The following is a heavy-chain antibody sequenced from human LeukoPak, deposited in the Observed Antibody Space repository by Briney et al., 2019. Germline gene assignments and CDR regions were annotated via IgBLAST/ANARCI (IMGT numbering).Heavy chain of an antibody. CDR2: INHSGST. D-gene: IGHD7-27*01. CDR1: GGSFSGYY. J-gene: IGHJ4*02. Sequence: SETLSLTCAVYGGSFSGYYWSWIRQPPGKGLEWIGEINHSGSTNYNPSLKSRVTISVDTSKNQFSLKLSSVTAADTAVYYCARSWGLFRHYPYYFDYWGQGTLVTVSS. V-gene: IGHV4-34*01. CDR3: ARSWGLFRHYPYYFDY.